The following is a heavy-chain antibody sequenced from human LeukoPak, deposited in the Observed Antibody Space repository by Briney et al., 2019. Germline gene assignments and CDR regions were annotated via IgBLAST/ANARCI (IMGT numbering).Heavy chain of an antibody. Sequence: GRSLRLSCTASGFTFGDYAMSWVRQAPGKGLEWVGFIRSKAYGGTTEYAASVKGRFTISRDDSKSIAYLQVNSLKTEDTAVYYCTRSPILVVVTAIYDYWGQGTLVTVSS. CDR2: IRSKAYGGTT. CDR1: GFTFGDYA. D-gene: IGHD2-21*02. CDR3: TRSPILVVVTAIYDY. V-gene: IGHV3-49*04. J-gene: IGHJ4*02.